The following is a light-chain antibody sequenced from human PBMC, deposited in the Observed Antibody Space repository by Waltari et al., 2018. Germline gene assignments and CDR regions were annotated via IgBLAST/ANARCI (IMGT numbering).Light chain of an antibody. Sequence: WFQQHPAKAPKLFIYDVSKRPSGVSNRFSGSKSGNTASLTISGLQAEDEADYYCSSYTSSSTLLFGGGTKLTVL. V-gene: IGLV2-14*04. CDR3: SSYTSSSTLL. CDR2: DVS. J-gene: IGLJ2*01.